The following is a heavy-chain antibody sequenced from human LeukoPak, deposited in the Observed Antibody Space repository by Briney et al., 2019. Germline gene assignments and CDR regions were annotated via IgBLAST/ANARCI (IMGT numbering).Heavy chain of an antibody. Sequence: GGSLRLSCAASGFTFSDYYMSWIRQAPGKGLEWVSYISSSGSTIYYADSVKGRFTISRDNAKNSLYLQMNSLRAEDTALYYCARVFGGGPSAYYYYYMDVWGKGTTVTVSS. CDR3: ARVFGGGPSAYYYYYMDV. V-gene: IGHV3-11*01. CDR1: GFTFSDYY. CDR2: ISSSGSTI. J-gene: IGHJ6*03. D-gene: IGHD3-16*01.